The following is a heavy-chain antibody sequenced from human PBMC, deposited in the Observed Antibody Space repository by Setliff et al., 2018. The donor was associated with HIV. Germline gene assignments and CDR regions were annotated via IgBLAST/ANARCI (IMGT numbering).Heavy chain of an antibody. V-gene: IGHV4-4*02. J-gene: IGHJ4*02. CDR3: ARDPHYYDRSGHYSWFYFDY. Sequence: SETLSLTCAVSGGLISSSNWWSWVRQPPGRGLEWIGEIYHSGSTNYNPSLKSRVTISVDKSKNQFSLKMTSVTAADTAVYFCARDPHYYDRSGHYSWFYFDYWGQGALVTVSS. CDR1: GGLISSSNW. CDR2: IYHSGST. D-gene: IGHD3-22*01.